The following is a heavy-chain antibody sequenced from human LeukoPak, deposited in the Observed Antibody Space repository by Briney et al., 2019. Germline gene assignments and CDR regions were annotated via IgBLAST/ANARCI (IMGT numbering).Heavy chain of an antibody. V-gene: IGHV3-74*01. D-gene: IGHD1-26*01. Sequence: GGSLRLSCAVCGFTFRTYWMHWVRQVPGEGLVWVSRINEDGRITNYADSVRGRFTISRDNAKNTLYLQMNSLRAEDSAVYYCGRDLGGRSGYWGQGALVTVSS. CDR3: GRDLGGRSGY. J-gene: IGHJ4*02. CDR2: INEDGRIT. CDR1: GFTFRTYW.